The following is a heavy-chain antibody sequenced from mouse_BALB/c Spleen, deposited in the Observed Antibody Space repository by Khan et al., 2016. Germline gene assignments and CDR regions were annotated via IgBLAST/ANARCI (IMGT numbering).Heavy chain of an antibody. D-gene: IGHD1-1*02. V-gene: IGHV14-3*02. J-gene: IGHJ4*01. CDR1: GFNIKDTY. Sequence: VQLQQSGAELVKPGASVKLSCTASGFNIKDTYMHWVKQRPEQGLEWIGRIDPANGITKYDPKFQAKATITADTSSNTAYLHLSSLTSEDTAVYYCPTSLWSYAMDDWGQGTSVTVSS. CDR2: IDPANGIT. CDR3: PTSLWSYAMDD.